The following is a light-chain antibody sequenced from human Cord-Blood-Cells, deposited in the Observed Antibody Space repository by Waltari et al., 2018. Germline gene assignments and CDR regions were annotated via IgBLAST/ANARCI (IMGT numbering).Light chain of an antibody. Sequence: QSVLTQPASASGTPGQTVTVSCSGSSSNIGRNSIYWYQQLPGTAPKHLIYRNYQRPSGVPDRFSGSKSGTSASLAISVLRSEEEAEYYCAAWDDSLSGWVFGGGTKLTVL. J-gene: IGLJ3*02. CDR3: AAWDDSLSGWV. CDR1: SSNIGRNS. CDR2: RNY. V-gene: IGLV1-47*01.